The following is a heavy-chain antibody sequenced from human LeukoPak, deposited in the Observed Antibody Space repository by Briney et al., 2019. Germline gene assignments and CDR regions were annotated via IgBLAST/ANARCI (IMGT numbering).Heavy chain of an antibody. Sequence: GGSLRLSCAASGFTFSDYYMSWIRQAPGKGLEWVSYISSSGSTMYYADSVKGRFTISRDNAKNSLYLQMNSLRAEDTALYYCAKDIGRWELSETGFDYWGQGTLVTVSS. J-gene: IGHJ4*02. CDR1: GFTFSDYY. V-gene: IGHV3-11*01. CDR3: AKDIGRWELSETGFDY. D-gene: IGHD1-26*01. CDR2: ISSSGSTM.